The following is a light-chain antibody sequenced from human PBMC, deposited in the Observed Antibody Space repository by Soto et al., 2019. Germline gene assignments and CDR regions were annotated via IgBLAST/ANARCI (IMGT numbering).Light chain of an antibody. CDR3: TPYTITSPYV. CDR1: SSDIGRYNF. CDR2: EAT. Sequence: QSALTQPASMSGSPGQSITVSCTGTSSDIGRYNFVSWYQHHPGKAPKLIIYEATKRPSGVSYRFSGSKSGNTASLTISGLQAEDEADYYCTPYTITSPYVFGTGTKGTVL. V-gene: IGLV2-14*01. J-gene: IGLJ1*01.